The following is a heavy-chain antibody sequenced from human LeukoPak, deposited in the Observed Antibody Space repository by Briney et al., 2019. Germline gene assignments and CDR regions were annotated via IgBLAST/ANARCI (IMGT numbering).Heavy chain of an antibody. V-gene: IGHV1-2*02. CDR2: INPNSGGT. CDR1: GYTFTGYY. CDR3: ARASSKYQLLSPFDY. J-gene: IGHJ4*02. D-gene: IGHD2-2*01. Sequence: ASVKVSCKASGYTFTGYYMHWVRQAPGQGLEWMGWINPNSGGTNYAQKFQGRVTMTRDTSISTAYMELSRLRSDDTAVYYCARASSKYQLLSPFDYWGQGTLVTVSS.